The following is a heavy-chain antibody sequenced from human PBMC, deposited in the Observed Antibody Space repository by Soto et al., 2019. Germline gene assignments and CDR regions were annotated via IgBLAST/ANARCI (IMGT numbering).Heavy chain of an antibody. CDR2: ISSSSSTI. CDR3: ARGGWELWGFCKDYYYYYGMDV. J-gene: IGHJ6*02. V-gene: IGHV3-48*02. D-gene: IGHD1-26*01. Sequence: EVQLVESGGGLVQPGGSLRLSCAASGFTFSSYSMNWVRQAPGKGLEWVSYISSSSSTIYYADSVKGRFTISRDNAKNSLYLQMNSLRDEDTAVYYCARGGWELWGFCKDYYYYYGMDVWGQGTTVTVSS. CDR1: GFTFSSYS.